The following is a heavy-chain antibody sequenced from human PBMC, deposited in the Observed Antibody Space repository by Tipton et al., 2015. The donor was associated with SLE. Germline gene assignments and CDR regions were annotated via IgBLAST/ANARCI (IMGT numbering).Heavy chain of an antibody. J-gene: IGHJ4*02. CDR1: GGSISSSNNYY. Sequence: TLSLTCTVSGGSISSSNNYYWGWIRQPPGKGLDWIGSVHYSGTTYPNPSLKSRVTISVDTSKNQFSLRLSSVTAADTAVYYCARALIAGAGTGYEDSWGQGTLVTVSS. V-gene: IGHV4-39*07. D-gene: IGHD6-13*01. CDR3: ARALIAGAGTGYEDS. CDR2: VHYSGTT.